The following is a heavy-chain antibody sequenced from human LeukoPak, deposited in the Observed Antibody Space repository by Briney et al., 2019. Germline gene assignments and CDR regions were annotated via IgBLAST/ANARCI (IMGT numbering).Heavy chain of an antibody. V-gene: IGHV4-39*01. CDR1: GGSISSSSYF. D-gene: IGHD3-10*01. CDR3: ARLVRFTMVRGAHFDY. Sequence: SETLSLTCTVSGGSISSSSYFWGWIRQPPGKGLEWIGSIYYSGSTYYNPSLKNRVTISEDTSKNQFSLKLSSVTAADTAVYYCARLVRFTMVRGAHFDYWGQGTLVTASS. J-gene: IGHJ4*02. CDR2: IYYSGST.